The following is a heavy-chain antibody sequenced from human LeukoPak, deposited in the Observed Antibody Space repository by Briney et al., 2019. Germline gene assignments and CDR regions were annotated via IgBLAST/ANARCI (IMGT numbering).Heavy chain of an antibody. D-gene: IGHD3-22*01. CDR3: ATDYYDSSGYSGPEYYFDY. V-gene: IGHV1-2*02. CDR1: GYTLTGYY. CDR2: INPNSGGT. J-gene: IGHJ4*02. Sequence: ASVKVSCKASGYTLTGYYMHWVRQAPGQGLEWMGWINPNSGGTNYAQKFQGRVTMTRDTSISTAYMELSRLRSDDTAVYYCATDYYDSSGYSGPEYYFDYWGQGTLVTVSS.